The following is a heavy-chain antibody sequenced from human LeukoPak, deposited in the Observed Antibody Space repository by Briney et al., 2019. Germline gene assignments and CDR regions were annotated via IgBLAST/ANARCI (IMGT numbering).Heavy chain of an antibody. D-gene: IGHD2-15*01. Sequence: GGSLGLSCAASGFTFSSYAMSWVRQAPGKGLEWVSAISGSGGSTYYADSVKGRFTISRDNSKNTLYLQMNSLRAEDTAVYYCARCSGGSCYYYFDYWGQGTLVTVSS. CDR1: GFTFSSYA. J-gene: IGHJ4*02. CDR2: ISGSGGST. V-gene: IGHV3-23*01. CDR3: ARCSGGSCYYYFDY.